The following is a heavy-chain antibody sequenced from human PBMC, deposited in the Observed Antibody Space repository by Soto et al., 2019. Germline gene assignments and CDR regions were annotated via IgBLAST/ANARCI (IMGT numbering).Heavy chain of an antibody. CDR1: GGSISSYY. J-gene: IGHJ6*02. CDR2: IYYSGST. V-gene: IGHV4-59*01. D-gene: IGHD5-18*01. CDR3: ARVGYSYGYIYGMDV. Sequence: SETLSLTCTVSGGSISSYYWSWIWQPPGKGLEWIGYIYYSGSTNYNPSLKSRVTISVDTSKNQFSLKLSSVTAADTAVYYCARVGYSYGYIYGMDVWGQGTTVPVSS.